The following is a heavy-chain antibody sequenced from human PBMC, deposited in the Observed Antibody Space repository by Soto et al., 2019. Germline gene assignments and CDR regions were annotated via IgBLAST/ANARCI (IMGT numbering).Heavy chain of an antibody. J-gene: IGHJ4*02. CDR3: TRKVATFNFDS. V-gene: IGHV1-2*02. CDR1: GYTFTGYY. D-gene: IGHD5-12*01. Sequence: QVHLVQSGAEVKKPGASVKVSCKASGYTFTGYYMHWVRQAHGQGLEWMGWINPTTGGTNFEQKFQGRLTMTRDTSISTAYMELSGLTSDDTAVYYCTRKVATFNFDSWGQGTLVTVSS. CDR2: INPTTGGT.